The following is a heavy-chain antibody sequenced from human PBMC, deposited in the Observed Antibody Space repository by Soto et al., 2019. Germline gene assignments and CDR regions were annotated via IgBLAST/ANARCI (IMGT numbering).Heavy chain of an antibody. CDR1: GGSISSGGYY. CDR2: IYYSGST. Sequence: QVQLQESGPGLVKPSQTLSLTCTVSGGSISSGGYYWSWIRQHPGKGLEWIGYIYYSGSTYYNPSLKSRVTISVDTSKNHFSLKLSSVTAADTAVYYCARMGGDDYVWGSYRPWYFDYWGQGTLVTVSS. CDR3: ARMGGDDYVWGSYRPWYFDY. D-gene: IGHD3-16*02. J-gene: IGHJ4*02. V-gene: IGHV4-31*03.